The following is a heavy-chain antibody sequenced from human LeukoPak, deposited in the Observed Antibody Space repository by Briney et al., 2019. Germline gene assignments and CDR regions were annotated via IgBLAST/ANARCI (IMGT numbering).Heavy chain of an antibody. CDR1: GDSVSSNSYY. V-gene: IGHV4-61*01. CDR3: ARGRKDAVVIVPATGIGFHV. Sequence: SGTLSLTCSVSGDSVSSNSYYWTWIRQPPGKGLECIGYLFRGDNTDYNPSLQSRVPMSADRSKKQISLKFTTVTAADTAVYFCARGRKDAVVIVPATGIGFHVWGQGTKVAVSS. J-gene: IGHJ3*01. CDR2: LFRGDNT. D-gene: IGHD2/OR15-2a*01.